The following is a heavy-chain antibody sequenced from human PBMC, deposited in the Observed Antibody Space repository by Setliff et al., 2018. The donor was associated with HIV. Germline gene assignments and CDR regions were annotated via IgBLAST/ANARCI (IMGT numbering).Heavy chain of an antibody. CDR2: ISGFNGNT. Sequence: ASVKVSCKASGYSSARYGLSWVRQAPGQGLEWMGWISGFNGNTKYAQSFQDRVAMTTETATSTAYMEMRSLRSDDTAVYFCARVPYRSAWFSGGHDAFDIWGQGTMVTVS. CDR1: GYSSARYG. J-gene: IGHJ3*02. D-gene: IGHD6-19*01. CDR3: ARVPYRSAWFSGGHDAFDI. V-gene: IGHV1-18*01.